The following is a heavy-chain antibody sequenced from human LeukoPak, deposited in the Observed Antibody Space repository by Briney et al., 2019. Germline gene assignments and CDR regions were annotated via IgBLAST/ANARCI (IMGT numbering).Heavy chain of an antibody. Sequence: ASVKVSCKASGYTFIRYYMHWVRQAPGQGLEWMGLINTSGGSTTYAQKFQDRVTMTRDTSTNTFYMEVSSLRSEDTAVYYCARDYYDRGAYAAGFWGQGTLVIVSS. J-gene: IGHJ4*02. D-gene: IGHD3-22*01. V-gene: IGHV1-46*01. CDR3: ARDYYDRGAYAAGF. CDR2: INTSGGST. CDR1: GYTFIRYY.